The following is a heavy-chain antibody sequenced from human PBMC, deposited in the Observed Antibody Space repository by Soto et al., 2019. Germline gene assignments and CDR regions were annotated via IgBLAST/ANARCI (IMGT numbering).Heavy chain of an antibody. D-gene: IGHD2-2*01. V-gene: IGHV3-7*01. CDR2: IKQGGSEK. CDR1: GFTFSSYW. Sequence: GGSLRHSCASSGFTFSSYWMSWVRQAPGKGLEWVANIKQGGSEKYYMDSVKGRFTISRDDAKNSLYLQMSSLGAEDTAVYYCARIHCSSTSCYLDYWGQGTLVTVSS. J-gene: IGHJ4*02. CDR3: ARIHCSSTSCYLDY.